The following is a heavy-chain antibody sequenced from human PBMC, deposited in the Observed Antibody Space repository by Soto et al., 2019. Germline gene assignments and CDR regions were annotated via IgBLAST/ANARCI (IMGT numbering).Heavy chain of an antibody. CDR3: ARDRRYCGGDCYSLCYYYGMDV. V-gene: IGHV3-30-3*01. D-gene: IGHD2-21*02. CDR2: ISYDGSNK. CDR1: GFTFSSYA. Sequence: PGGSLRLSCAASGFTFSSYAMHWVRQAPGKGLEWVAVISYDGSNKYYADSVKGRFTISRDNSKNTLYLQMNSLRAEDTAVYYCARDRRYCGGDCYSLCYYYGMDVWGQGTTVTVSS. J-gene: IGHJ6*02.